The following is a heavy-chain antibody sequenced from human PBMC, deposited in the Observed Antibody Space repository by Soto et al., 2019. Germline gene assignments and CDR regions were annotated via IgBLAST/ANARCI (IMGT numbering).Heavy chain of an antibody. D-gene: IGHD3-10*01. V-gene: IGHV1-2*04. CDR3: ARRPSLGKYGMDV. Sequence: ASVKVSCKASGYTFTGYYMHWVRQAPGQGLEWMGWINPNSGGTNYAQKFQGWVTMTRDTSISTAYMELSRLRSDDTAVYYCARRPSLGKYGMDVWGQGTTVTVSS. CDR1: GYTFTGYY. J-gene: IGHJ6*02. CDR2: INPNSGGT.